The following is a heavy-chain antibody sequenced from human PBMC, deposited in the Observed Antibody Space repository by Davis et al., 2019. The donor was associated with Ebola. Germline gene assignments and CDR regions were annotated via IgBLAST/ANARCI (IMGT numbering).Heavy chain of an antibody. V-gene: IGHV4-34*01. Sequence: SETLSLTCAVYGGSFSASHCSWVRQPPGQGLEWIGEMNHSGSTNYNPSLKSRVTISVDTSKNQLSLKLSSETAADTAVYSCARVWGVAARWANWFDPWGKGTLVTVSS. CDR3: ARVWGVAARWANWFDP. D-gene: IGHD2-15*01. J-gene: IGHJ5*02. CDR2: MNHSGST. CDR1: GGSFSASH.